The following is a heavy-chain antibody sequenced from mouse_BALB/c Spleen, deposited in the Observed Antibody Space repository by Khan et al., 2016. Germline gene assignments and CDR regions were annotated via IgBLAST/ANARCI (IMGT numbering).Heavy chain of an antibody. D-gene: IGHD2-4*01. V-gene: IGHV10-1*02. CDR3: VRPPCDHDPAWFAY. J-gene: IGHJ3*01. CDR2: IRTKRDNFAT. Sequence: EVQLVESGGGLVQPEGSLKLSCAASGFTFSTYAMNWVRQTPGKGLEWVARIRTKRDNFATYYDVSLKDRFTISRDDSRGMVYLQMNNLNNEDTALYFCVRPPCDHDPAWFAYWGLGTLVTVST. CDR1: GFTFSTYA.